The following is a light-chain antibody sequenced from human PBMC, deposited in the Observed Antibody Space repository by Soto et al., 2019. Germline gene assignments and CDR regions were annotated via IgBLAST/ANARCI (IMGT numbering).Light chain of an antibody. CDR1: SSDVGGYNY. V-gene: IGLV2-14*01. J-gene: IGLJ1*01. CDR3: SSYTSSSTLV. CDR2: DVN. Sequence: QSVLTQPASVSGSPGQSITISCTGASSDVGGYNYVSWYQQHPGKAPKLTIYDVNNRPSGVSNRFSGSKSGNTASLTISGLQAEDEADYYCSSYTSSSTLVFGTGTRSPS.